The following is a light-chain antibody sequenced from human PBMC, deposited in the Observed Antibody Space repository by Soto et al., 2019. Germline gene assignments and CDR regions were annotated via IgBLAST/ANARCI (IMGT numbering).Light chain of an antibody. Sequence: EIVLTQSPATLSLSPGERSTLSFMASQSVSSYLACYQQKPGQAPRLLIYDASNRATGIPARFSGSGSGTDFTLTISSLEPEDFAVYYCQQRSNWPLTFGGGTKVDIK. CDR1: QSVSSY. V-gene: IGKV3-11*01. CDR2: DAS. J-gene: IGKJ4*01. CDR3: QQRSNWPLT.